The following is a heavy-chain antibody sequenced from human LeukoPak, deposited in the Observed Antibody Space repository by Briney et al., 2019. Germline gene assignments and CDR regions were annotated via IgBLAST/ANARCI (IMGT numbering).Heavy chain of an antibody. D-gene: IGHD6-13*01. CDR3: ARAAAGTSYNY. CDR2: IKQDGSEK. CDR1: GFTFSSYA. Sequence: GGSLRLSCATSGFTFSSYAMHWVRQAPGKGLEWVANIKQDGSEKYYVDSVKGRFTISRDNAKNSLYLQMNSLRAEDTAVYYCARAAAGTSYNYWGQGTLVTVSS. V-gene: IGHV3-7*03. J-gene: IGHJ4*02.